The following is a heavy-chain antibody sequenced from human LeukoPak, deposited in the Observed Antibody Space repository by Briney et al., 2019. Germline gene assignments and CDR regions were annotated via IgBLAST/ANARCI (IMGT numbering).Heavy chain of an antibody. CDR2: ISWDGGST. D-gene: IGHD3-10*01. CDR3: AIQGRTYGSGTLDV. CDR1: GFTFDDYA. V-gene: IGHV3-43*01. J-gene: IGHJ6*04. Sequence: GGSLRLSCAASGFTFDDYAMHWVRQAPGKGLEWVSLISWDGGSTYYADSVKGRFTISRDNSRNTLFLQMNSLRSEDTAVYYCAIQGRTYGSGTLDVWGKGTTVTVSS.